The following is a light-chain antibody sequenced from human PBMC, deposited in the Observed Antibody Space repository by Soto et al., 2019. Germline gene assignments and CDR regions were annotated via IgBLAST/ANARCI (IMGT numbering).Light chain of an antibody. Sequence: IRMTQSPSSLSASTGDRVTITCRASQGISSYLAWYQQKPGKAPKLLIYAASTLQSGVPSRFSGRRSGTEFTLTISSLQPDDIATYSCQQYNSYSWTFGQGTKVDI. CDR2: AAS. CDR1: QGISSY. J-gene: IGKJ1*01. V-gene: IGKV1-8*01. CDR3: QQYNSYSWT.